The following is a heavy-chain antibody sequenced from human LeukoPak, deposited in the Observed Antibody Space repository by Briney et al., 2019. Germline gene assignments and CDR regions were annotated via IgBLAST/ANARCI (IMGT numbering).Heavy chain of an antibody. CDR3: ARLESTIFGVVIPWPYYYYYGMDV. Sequence: PSETLSLTCAVYGGSFSGYYWSWIRQPPGKGLEWIGEINRSGSTNYNPSLKSRVTISVDTSKNQFSLKLSSVTAADTAVYYCARLESTIFGVVIPWPYYYYYGMDVWGQRTTVTVSS. D-gene: IGHD3-3*01. V-gene: IGHV4-34*01. J-gene: IGHJ6*02. CDR1: GGSFSGYY. CDR2: INRSGST.